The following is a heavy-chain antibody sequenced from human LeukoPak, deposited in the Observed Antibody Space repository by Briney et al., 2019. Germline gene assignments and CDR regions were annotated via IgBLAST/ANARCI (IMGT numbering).Heavy chain of an antibody. D-gene: IGHD3-22*01. Sequence: GVPLRLSCGASVFTFSSYSMNWVRQSPVKGLECVSSISGSSSYIYYEDSVKGRFTISRDNAKNSLYLQMKSLRAEDTAVYYCARDPRVYYDSSGFDYWGQGTLVTVSS. J-gene: IGHJ4*02. CDR1: VFTFSSYS. V-gene: IGHV3-21*01. CDR3: ARDPRVYYDSSGFDY. CDR2: ISGSSSYI.